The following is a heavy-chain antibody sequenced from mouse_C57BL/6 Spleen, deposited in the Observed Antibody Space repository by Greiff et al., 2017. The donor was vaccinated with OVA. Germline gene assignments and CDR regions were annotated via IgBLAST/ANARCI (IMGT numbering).Heavy chain of an antibody. CDR2: INPNNGGT. V-gene: IGHV1-18*01. CDR3: ARRWLEYYFDD. D-gene: IGHD2-3*01. Sequence: EVNLVESGPELVKPGASVKISCKASGYTFTDYNMDWVKQSHGKSLEWIGDINPNNGGTIYNQKFKGKATLTVDKSSSTAYMKLRSLTSEDTAVYYCARRWLEYYFDDWGKGTTLTVSS. CDR1: GYTFTDYN. J-gene: IGHJ2*01.